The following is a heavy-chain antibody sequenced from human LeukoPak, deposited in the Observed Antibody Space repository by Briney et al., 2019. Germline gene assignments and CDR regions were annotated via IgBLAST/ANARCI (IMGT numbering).Heavy chain of an antibody. V-gene: IGHV3-48*01. CDR3: ASQTTVKYYFDY. CDR1: GFSFSSYS. Sequence: PGGSLRLSCAASGFSFSSYSLNWVRQAPGKGLEWVSYIDATSGNIYYTDSVKGRFTISRDNAKNSLYLQMNSLRAEDTAVYYCASQTTVKYYFDYWGQGTLVTVSS. D-gene: IGHD4-17*01. CDR2: IDATSGNI. J-gene: IGHJ4*02.